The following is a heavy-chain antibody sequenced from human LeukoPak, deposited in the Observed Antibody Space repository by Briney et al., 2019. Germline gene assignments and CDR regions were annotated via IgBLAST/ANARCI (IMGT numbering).Heavy chain of an antibody. CDR3: ARDSDRYVRVSDAFDI. Sequence: ASVKVSCKASGYTFTSYGISWVRQAPGQGLEWMGWISAYNGNTNYAQKLQGRVTMTTDTSTSTAYMELSSLRSDDTAVYYCARDSDRYVRVSDAFDIWGQGTMVTVSS. D-gene: IGHD3-10*02. V-gene: IGHV1-18*01. J-gene: IGHJ3*02. CDR1: GYTFTSYG. CDR2: ISAYNGNT.